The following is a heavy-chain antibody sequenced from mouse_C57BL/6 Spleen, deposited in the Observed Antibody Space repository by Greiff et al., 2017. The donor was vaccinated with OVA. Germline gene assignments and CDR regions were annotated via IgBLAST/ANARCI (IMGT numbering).Heavy chain of an antibody. CDR1: GYTFTSYW. CDR2: IHPSDSDT. J-gene: IGHJ4*01. Sequence: QVQLQQPGAELVKPGASVKVSCKASGYTFTSYWMHWVKQRPGQGLEWIGRIHPSDSDTNYNQKFKGKATLTVDKSSSTAYMQLSSLTSEDSAVYYCAITAQARCYYAMDYWGQGTSVTVSS. D-gene: IGHD3-2*02. V-gene: IGHV1-74*01. CDR3: AITAQARCYYAMDY.